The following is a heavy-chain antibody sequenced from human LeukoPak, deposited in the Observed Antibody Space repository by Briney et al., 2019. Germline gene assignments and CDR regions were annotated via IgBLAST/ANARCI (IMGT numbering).Heavy chain of an antibody. CDR1: GFTFSSYA. V-gene: IGHV3-53*01. J-gene: IGHJ4*02. CDR2: IYSGGTT. CDR3: ARLYYYVSGTYSRYFDY. Sequence: PGRSLRLSCAASGFTFSSYAMHWVRQAPGKGLEWVSIIYSGGTTYYADSVKGRFTISRDNSKNTLYLQMNSLRAEDTAVYYCARLYYYVSGTYSRYFDYWGQGTLVTVSS. D-gene: IGHD3-10*01.